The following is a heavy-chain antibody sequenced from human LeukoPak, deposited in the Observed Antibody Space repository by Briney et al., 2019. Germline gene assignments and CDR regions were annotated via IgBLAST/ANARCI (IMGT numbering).Heavy chain of an antibody. CDR2: TRSKAYGGTT. CDR3: ARGERDFDY. V-gene: IGHV3-49*04. Sequence: PGRSLRLSCTVSGLTFGDSAMTWVRRAPGKGLEWVGCTRSKAYGGTTEYAASVKGRFTISRDDSKSIAYLQMDSLKTEDTAVYYCARGERDFDYWGQGTLVTVSS. D-gene: IGHD3-16*01. J-gene: IGHJ4*02. CDR1: GLTFGDSA.